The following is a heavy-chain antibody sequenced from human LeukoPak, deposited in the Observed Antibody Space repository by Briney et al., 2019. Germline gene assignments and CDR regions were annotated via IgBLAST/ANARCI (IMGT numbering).Heavy chain of an antibody. D-gene: IGHD6-19*01. Sequence: GGSLRLSCAASGFTVSSNYMSWVRQAPGRGLECVSVIYSGGNTYYADSVKGRFTISRDNSKNTLYLQMNSLRAEDTAVYYCARGSGWYVYFDYWGQGTLVTVSS. J-gene: IGHJ4*02. CDR3: ARGSGWYVYFDY. V-gene: IGHV3-53*01. CDR2: IYSGGNT. CDR1: GFTVSSNY.